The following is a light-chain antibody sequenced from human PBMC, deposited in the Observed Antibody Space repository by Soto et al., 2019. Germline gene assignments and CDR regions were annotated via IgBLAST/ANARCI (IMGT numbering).Light chain of an antibody. V-gene: IGLV2-14*01. CDR3: GSYTTSSNYV. J-gene: IGLJ1*01. CDR1: SSDLGAYNY. Sequence: ALTQPASVSGSPGQSITISCTGTSSDLGAYNYVSWYQQHPGKAPKLIIYDVSRRPSGVSNRFSGSKSGNTASLTISGLQAEDEADYFCGSYTTSSNYVFGTVTKLTVL. CDR2: DVS.